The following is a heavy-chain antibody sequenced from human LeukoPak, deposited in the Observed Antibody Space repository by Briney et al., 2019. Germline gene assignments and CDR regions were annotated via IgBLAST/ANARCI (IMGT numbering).Heavy chain of an antibody. J-gene: IGHJ4*02. CDR1: GYSFTSYW. D-gene: IGHD3-10*01. CDR3: ARRMYYGSGSYPYYFDY. V-gene: IGHV5-51*01. Sequence: GESLKISCKGFGYSFTSYWIGWVRQMPGKGLEWMGIIYPGDSDTRYSPSFQGQVTISADKSISTAYLQWSSLKASDTAMYYCARRMYYGSGSYPYYFDYWGQGTLVTVSS. CDR2: IYPGDSDT.